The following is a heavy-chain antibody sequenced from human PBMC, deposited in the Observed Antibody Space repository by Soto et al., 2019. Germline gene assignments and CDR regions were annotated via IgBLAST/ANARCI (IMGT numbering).Heavy chain of an antibody. CDR3: AGIQLGYDAFDI. J-gene: IGHJ3*02. CDR1: GFTFSSYS. CDR2: ISSSSSYI. D-gene: IGHD6-6*01. V-gene: IGHV3-21*01. Sequence: GGTLRLSCAASGFTFSSYSMNWVRQAPGKGLEWVSSISSSSSYIYYADSVKGRFTISRDNAKNSLYLQMNSLRAEDTAVYYCAGIQLGYDAFDIWGQGTMVTVSS.